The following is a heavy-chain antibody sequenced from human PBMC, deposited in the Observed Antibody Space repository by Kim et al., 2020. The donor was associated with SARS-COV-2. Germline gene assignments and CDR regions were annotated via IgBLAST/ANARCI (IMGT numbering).Heavy chain of an antibody. V-gene: IGHV3-23*01. D-gene: IGHD3-16*02. CDR3: AKRLGELSLYQADY. J-gene: IGHJ4*02. Sequence: GGSLRLSCAASGFTFSSYAMSWVRQAPGKGLEWVSAISGSGGSTYYADSVKGRFTISRDNSKNTLYLQMNSLRAEDTAVYYCAKRLGELSLYQADYWGQGTLVTVSS. CDR2: ISGSGGST. CDR1: GFTFSSYA.